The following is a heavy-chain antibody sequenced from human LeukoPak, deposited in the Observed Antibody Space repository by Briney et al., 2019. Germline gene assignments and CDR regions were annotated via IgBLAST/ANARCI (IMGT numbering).Heavy chain of an antibody. CDR1: DGSFSSYY. CDR3: AREFSWSGFFDY. CDR2: IYDSGST. J-gene: IGHJ4*02. D-gene: IGHD3-3*01. V-gene: IGHV4-59*01. Sequence: PSETLSLTCTVSDGSFSSYYWSWVRQPPGKGLEWIGHIYDSGSTNYNPSLKSRVTISVDTSKNQFSLKLSSVTAADTAVYYCAREFSWSGFFDYWGQGTLVTVSS.